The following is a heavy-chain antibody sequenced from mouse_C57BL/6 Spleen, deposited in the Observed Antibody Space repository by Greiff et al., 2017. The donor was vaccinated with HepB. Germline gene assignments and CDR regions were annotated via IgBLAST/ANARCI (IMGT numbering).Heavy chain of an antibody. D-gene: IGHD1-1*01. V-gene: IGHV5-9*01. CDR1: GFTFSSYT. J-gene: IGHJ3*01. Sequence: EVKLVESGGGLVKPGGSLKLSCAASGFTFSSYTMSWVRQTPEKRLEWVATISGSGGNTYYPDSVKGRFTISRDNAKNTLYLQMSSLRSEDTALYYCARPYGSSPFAYWGQGTLVTVSA. CDR2: ISGSGGNT. CDR3: ARPYGSSPFAY.